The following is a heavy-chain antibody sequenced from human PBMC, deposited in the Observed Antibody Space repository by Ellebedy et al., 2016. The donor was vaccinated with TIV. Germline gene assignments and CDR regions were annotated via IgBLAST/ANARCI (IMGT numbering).Heavy chain of an antibody. CDR3: ARDNYYDSSGYYDYFDY. J-gene: IGHJ4*02. CDR1: GFTFSSYS. CDR2: ISSSSSYI. V-gene: IGHV3-21*01. Sequence: GESLKISCAASGFTFSSYSMNWVRQAPGKGLEWVSSISSSSSYIYYADSVKGRFTISRDNAKNSLYLQMNSLRAEDTAVYYCARDNYYDSSGYYDYFDYWGQGTLATVSS. D-gene: IGHD3-22*01.